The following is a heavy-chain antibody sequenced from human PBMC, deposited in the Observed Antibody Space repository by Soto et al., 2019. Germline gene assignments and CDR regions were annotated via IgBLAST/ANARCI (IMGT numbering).Heavy chain of an antibody. CDR3: ASSLGSGNYYNIPAS. J-gene: IGHJ5*02. CDR1: GYPIISNDY. D-gene: IGHD3-10*01. V-gene: IGHV4-38-2*01. Sequence: SAPLSRACAVSGYPIISNDYLGFIRHPPCKGLEWIGSFYHTGRTFYNPSHESRVSISVDTSKNHISLTLTSVTAADTAVYYCASSLGSGNYYNIPASWGQGTLVTVSS. CDR2: FYHTGRT.